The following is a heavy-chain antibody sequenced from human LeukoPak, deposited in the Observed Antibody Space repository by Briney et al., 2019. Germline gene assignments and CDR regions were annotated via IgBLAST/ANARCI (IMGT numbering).Heavy chain of an antibody. CDR3: ARGRRKWFDP. V-gene: IGHV4-34*01. D-gene: IGHD1-14*01. CDR2: INHSGST. CDR1: GGSFSGYY. Sequence: SETLSFTCAVYGGSFSGYYWSWIRQPPGKGLEWIGEINHSGSTNYNPSLKSRVTISVDTSKNQFSLKLSSVTAADTAVYYCARGRRKWFDPWGQGTLVTVSS. J-gene: IGHJ5*02.